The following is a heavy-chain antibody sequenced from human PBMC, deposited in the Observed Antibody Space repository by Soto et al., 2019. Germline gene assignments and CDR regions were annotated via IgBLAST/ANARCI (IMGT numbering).Heavy chain of an antibody. V-gene: IGHV3-30-3*01. Sequence: QVQLVESGGGVVQPGRSLRLSCAASGFTFSSYAMHWVRQAPGKGLEWVAVISYDGSNKYYADSVKGRFTISRDNSKNTLYLQMNSLRAEDTAVYYCARVDGSSSWWPFDYWGQGTRVTVSA. CDR3: ARVDGSSSWWPFDY. D-gene: IGHD6-13*01. CDR1: GFTFSSYA. CDR2: ISYDGSNK. J-gene: IGHJ4*02.